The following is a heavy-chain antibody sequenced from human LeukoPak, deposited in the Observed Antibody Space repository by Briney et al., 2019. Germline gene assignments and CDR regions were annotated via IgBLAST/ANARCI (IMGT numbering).Heavy chain of an antibody. J-gene: IGHJ6*04. V-gene: IGHV3-30*03. CDR1: GFIFSRYG. Sequence: GRSLRLSCAASGFIFSRYGMHWVRQAPGKGLEWAAVVSYDGTETKYADSVKGRLNLSRDNSKNTVYLQLNSLTFEDTAVYYCARSARGVIFDVWGKGTTVIVSS. CDR2: VSYDGTET. D-gene: IGHD3-10*01. CDR3: ARSARGVIFDV.